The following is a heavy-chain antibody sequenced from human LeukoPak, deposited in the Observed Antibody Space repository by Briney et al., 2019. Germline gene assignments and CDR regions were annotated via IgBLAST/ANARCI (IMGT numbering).Heavy chain of an antibody. J-gene: IGHJ6*03. D-gene: IGHD5-12*01. CDR3: ARRSPSGYDKTTNHGRYYYYYMDV. CDR2: INTNTGNP. CDR1: GYTFTSYA. V-gene: IGHV7-4-1*02. Sequence: GASVKVSCKACGYTFTSYAMNCVRQDPGQGLEWMGRINTNTGNPTYAQGFTGRFVFSLDTSVSTAYLQISSLKAEDTAVYYCARRSPSGYDKTTNHGRYYYYYMDVWGKGTTVTVSS.